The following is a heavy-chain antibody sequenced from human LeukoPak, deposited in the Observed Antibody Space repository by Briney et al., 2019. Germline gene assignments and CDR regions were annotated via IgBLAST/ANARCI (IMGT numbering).Heavy chain of an antibody. J-gene: IGHJ4*02. CDR2: IRSKANSYAA. D-gene: IGHD6-13*01. V-gene: IGHV3-73*01. CDR1: GFTFSSYW. Sequence: GGSLRLSCAASGFTFSSYWMSWVRQAPGKGLEWVGRIRSKANSYAAAYAASVKGRFTISRDDSKNTAYLQMNSLKTEDTAVYYCTSLGIAAAGTGFDYWGQGTLVTVSS. CDR3: TSLGIAAAGTGFDY.